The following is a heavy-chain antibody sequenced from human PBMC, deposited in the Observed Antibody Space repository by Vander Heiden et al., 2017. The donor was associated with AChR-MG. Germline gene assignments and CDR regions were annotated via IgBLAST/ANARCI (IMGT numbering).Heavy chain of an antibody. CDR2: ISYDGSNK. V-gene: IGHV3-30*18. Sequence: QVQLVESGGGVVQPGRSLRLSCSASGFTFGSYGMHWVRQAPGKGLEWVAVISYDGSNKYYADSVKGRFTISRDNSKNTLYLQMNSLRAEDTAVYYCAKDRDGDYVPDFDYWGQGTLVTVSS. D-gene: IGHD4-17*01. CDR1: GFTFGSYG. CDR3: AKDRDGDYVPDFDY. J-gene: IGHJ4*02.